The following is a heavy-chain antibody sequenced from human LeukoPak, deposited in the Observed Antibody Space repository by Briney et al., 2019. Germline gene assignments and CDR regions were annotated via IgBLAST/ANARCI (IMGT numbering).Heavy chain of an antibody. V-gene: IGHV1-8*01. CDR1: GYTFTSYD. D-gene: IGHD3-22*01. CDR2: MNPNSGNT. J-gene: IGHJ6*02. Sequence: GASVKVSCKASGYTFTSYDINWVRQATGQGLEWMGWMNPNSGNTGYAQKFQGRVTMTRNTSISTAYMELSSLRSGDTAVYYCARDLSYYDSSGYLYYGMDVWGQGTTVTVSS. CDR3: ARDLSYYDSSGYLYYGMDV.